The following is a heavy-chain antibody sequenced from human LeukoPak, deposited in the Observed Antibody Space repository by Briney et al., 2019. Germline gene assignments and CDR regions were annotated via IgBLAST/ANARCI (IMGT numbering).Heavy chain of an antibody. CDR2: TNPSGGSI. J-gene: IGHJ4*02. CDR3: ARDGSCSSTSCYGLDY. CDR1: GYTFTSYY. Sequence: ASVKVSCKASGYTFTSYYMHWVRQAPGQGLEWMGITNPSGGSISYAQKFQGRVTMTRDTSTSTVYMELSSLRSEDTAVYYCARDGSCSSTSCYGLDYWGQGTLVTVSS. V-gene: IGHV1-46*01. D-gene: IGHD2-2*03.